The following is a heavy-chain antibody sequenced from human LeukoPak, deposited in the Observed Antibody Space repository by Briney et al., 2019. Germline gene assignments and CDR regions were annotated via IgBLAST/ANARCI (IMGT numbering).Heavy chain of an antibody. CDR2: ISGSGGST. J-gene: IGHJ3*02. V-gene: IGHV3-23*01. CDR1: GFTFSSYA. D-gene: IGHD3-22*01. CDR3: AKSSGYYDNSGYRAFDI. Sequence: PGGSLRLSCAASGFTFSSYAMSWVRQAPGKGLEWVSAISGSGGSTYYADSVKGRFAISRDNSKNTLYLQMDSLRAEDTAVYYCAKSSGYYDNSGYRAFDIWGQGTTVTVSS.